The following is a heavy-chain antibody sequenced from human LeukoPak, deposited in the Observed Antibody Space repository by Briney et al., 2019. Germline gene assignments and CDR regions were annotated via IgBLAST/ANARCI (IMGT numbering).Heavy chain of an antibody. D-gene: IGHD5-18*01. CDR3: ASGGMIQLWLGGAFDI. Sequence: SETLSLTCTVSGGSISSSSYYWGWIRQPPGKGLERIGSIYYSGSTYYNPSLKSRVTISVDTSKNQFSLKLSSVTAADTAVYYCASGGMIQLWLGGAFDIWGQGTMVTVSS. CDR1: GGSISSSSYY. J-gene: IGHJ3*02. CDR2: IYYSGST. V-gene: IGHV4-39*07.